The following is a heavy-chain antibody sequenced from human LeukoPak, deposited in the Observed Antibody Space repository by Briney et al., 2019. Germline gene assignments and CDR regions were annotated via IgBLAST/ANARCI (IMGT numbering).Heavy chain of an antibody. D-gene: IGHD6-6*01. Sequence: ASVKVSCKASGHTFTSYDINWVRQATGQGLEWMGWMNPNSGNTGYAQKFQGRVTMTRNTSISTAYMELSSLRSEDTAVYYCAREIAARPYYYYYGMDVWGQGTTVTVSS. V-gene: IGHV1-8*01. J-gene: IGHJ6*02. CDR2: MNPNSGNT. CDR1: GHTFTSYD. CDR3: AREIAARPYYYYYGMDV.